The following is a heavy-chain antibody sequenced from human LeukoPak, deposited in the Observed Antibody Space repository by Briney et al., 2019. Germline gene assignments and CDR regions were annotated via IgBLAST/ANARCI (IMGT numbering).Heavy chain of an antibody. V-gene: IGHV3-23*01. Sequence: GGSLRLSCAASGFTFSSSAMSWVRQAPGKGLYWVSAISGSGTGTYYADSVKGRFTISRDNSKNTLYLQMNSLRAEDTAVYYCAKEGEGCSGGSCYYAFDIWGQGTMATVSS. D-gene: IGHD2-15*01. J-gene: IGHJ3*02. CDR2: ISGSGTGT. CDR1: GFTFSSSA. CDR3: AKEGEGCSGGSCYYAFDI.